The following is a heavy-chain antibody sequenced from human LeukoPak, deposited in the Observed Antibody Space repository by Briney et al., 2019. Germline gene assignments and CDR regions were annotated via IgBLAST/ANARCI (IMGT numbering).Heavy chain of an antibody. J-gene: IGHJ5*02. CDR1: GYTFTIYG. Sequence: ASVTVSCKASGYTFTIYGISWVRQAPGQGLEWMGWISAYNGNTNYAQKLQGRVTMTTDTSTSTAYMELRSLRSDDTAVYYCARDLNGNVVPAAINWFDPWGQGTLVTVSS. D-gene: IGHD2-2*02. CDR3: ARDLNGNVVPAAINWFDP. CDR2: ISAYNGNT. V-gene: IGHV1-18*01.